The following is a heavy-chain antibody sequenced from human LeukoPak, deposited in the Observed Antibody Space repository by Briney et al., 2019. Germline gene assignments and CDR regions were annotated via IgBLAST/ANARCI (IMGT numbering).Heavy chain of an antibody. J-gene: IGHJ3*02. V-gene: IGHV1-2*02. CDR1: GYTFTSYD. CDR2: INPNSGGT. CDR3: ARPPPSSRAMGAFDI. D-gene: IGHD3-16*01. Sequence: ASVKVSCKASGYTFTSYDINWVRQATGQGLEWMGWINPNSGGTNYAQKFQGRVTMTRDTSISTAYMELSRLRSDDTAVYYCARPPPSSRAMGAFDIWGQGTMVTVSS.